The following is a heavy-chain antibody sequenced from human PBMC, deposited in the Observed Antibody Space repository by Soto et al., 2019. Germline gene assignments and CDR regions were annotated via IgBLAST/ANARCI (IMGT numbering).Heavy chain of an antibody. CDR2: IDPSDSYT. CDR3: ASLSATGYCSRTSCSDYYGMDV. J-gene: IGHJ6*02. CDR1: GYSFTSYW. V-gene: IGHV5-10-1*01. D-gene: IGHD2-2*01. Sequence: GESLKISCKGSGYSFTSYWISWVRQMPGKGLEWMGRIDPSDSYTNYSPSFQGHVTISADKSISTAYLQWSSLKASDTAMYYCASLSATGYCSRTSCSDYYGMDVWGQGTTVTVSS.